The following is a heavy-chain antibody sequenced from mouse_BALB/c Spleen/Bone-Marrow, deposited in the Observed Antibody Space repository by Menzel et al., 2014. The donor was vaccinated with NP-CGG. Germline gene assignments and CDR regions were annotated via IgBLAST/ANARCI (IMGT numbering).Heavy chain of an antibody. J-gene: IGHJ4*01. CDR1: GFTFSSYA. CDR3: ARSTQRDYAMDY. CDR2: ISSGGSYT. D-gene: IGHD3-2*02. V-gene: IGHV5-9-4*01. Sequence: EVQLVESGGGLVKPGGSLKLSCAASGFTFSSYAMSWVRQSPEKRLEWVAEISSGGSYTYYPDTVTGRFTISRDNAKNTLYLEMSSLRSEDTAMYYCARSTQRDYAMDYWGQGTSVTVSS.